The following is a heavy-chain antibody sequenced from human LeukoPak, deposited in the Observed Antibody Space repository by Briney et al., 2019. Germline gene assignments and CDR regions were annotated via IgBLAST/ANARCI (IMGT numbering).Heavy chain of an antibody. CDR1: GFSFDDFD. D-gene: IGHD3-10*01. CDR2: IGWNGRSI. CDR3: ARIFRITMVRGVITKYYFDY. Sequence: GGSLRLSCEASGFSFDDFDMHWVRHAPGKGLEWVSRIGWNGRSIHYADSVKGRFTISRDNAKNSLYLQMNSLRAEDTAVYYCARIFRITMVRGVITKYYFDYWGQGTLVTVSS. V-gene: IGHV3-9*01. J-gene: IGHJ4*02.